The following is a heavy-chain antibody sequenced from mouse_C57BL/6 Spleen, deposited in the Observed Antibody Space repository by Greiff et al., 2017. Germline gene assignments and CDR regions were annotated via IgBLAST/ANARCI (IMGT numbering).Heavy chain of an antibody. CDR3: ARTTVVERYFDV. V-gene: IGHV1-4*01. J-gene: IGHJ1*03. D-gene: IGHD1-1*01. Sequence: VQLQQSGAELARPGASVKMSCKASGYTFTSYTMHWVKQRPGQGLEWIGYINPSSGYTKYNQKFKDKATLTADKSSSTAYLQLSSLTSEDSAVYYCARTTVVERYFDVWGTGTTVTVSS. CDR1: GYTFTSYT. CDR2: INPSSGYT.